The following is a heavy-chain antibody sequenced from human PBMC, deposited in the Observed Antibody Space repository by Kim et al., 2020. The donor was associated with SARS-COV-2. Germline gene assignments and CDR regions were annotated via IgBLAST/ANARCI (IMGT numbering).Heavy chain of an antibody. Sequence: SETLSLTCTVSGGSISSSSYYWGWIRQPPGKGLEYIGSIYYSGTTYYNPSLKSRVTISVDTSKNQFSLKLSSVTAADTAVYYCARLGPSSTSWSIWSWFDPWGQGTLVTVSS. D-gene: IGHD2-2*01. CDR1: GGSISSSSYY. CDR2: IYYSGTT. CDR3: ARLGPSSTSWSIWSWFDP. V-gene: IGHV4-39*01. J-gene: IGHJ5*02.